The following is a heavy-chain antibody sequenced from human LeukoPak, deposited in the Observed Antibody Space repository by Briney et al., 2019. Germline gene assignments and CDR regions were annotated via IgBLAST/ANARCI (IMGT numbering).Heavy chain of an antibody. CDR1: GYTFTASG. D-gene: IGHD3-10*02. Sequence: ASVKVSCKASGYTFTASGLCWVRQAPGQGLEWMGWINPYNDITDYAQTFKGRVTMTTDTSTSTAYMELRSLRSDNTAVYYCARLFGELLLPSDHFYYMDVWGKGTAVTVSS. CDR2: INPYNDIT. CDR3: ARLFGELLLPSDHFYYMDV. J-gene: IGHJ6*03. V-gene: IGHV1-18*01.